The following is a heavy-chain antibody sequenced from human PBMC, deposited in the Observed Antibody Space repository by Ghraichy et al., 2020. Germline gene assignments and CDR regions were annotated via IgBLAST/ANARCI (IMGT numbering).Heavy chain of an antibody. V-gene: IGHV3-74*01. D-gene: IGHD3-10*01. Sequence: GESLRLSCAASGFTFSNYWMHWVRQAPGKGLVWVSRINSDGSSPNYADSVRGRFTISRDNAKNTLFLQMNSLRVEDTAVYYCARDFGNYDSGTYYNDFWGQGTLVTVSS. J-gene: IGHJ4*02. CDR2: INSDGSSP. CDR1: GFTFSNYW. CDR3: ARDFGNYDSGTYYNDF.